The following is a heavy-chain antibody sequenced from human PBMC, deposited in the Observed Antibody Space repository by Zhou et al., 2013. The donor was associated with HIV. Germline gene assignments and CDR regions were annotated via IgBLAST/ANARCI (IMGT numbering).Heavy chain of an antibody. CDR2: INPSGGST. D-gene: IGHD3-9*01. V-gene: IGHV1-46*01. Sequence: QVQLVQSGAEVKKPGASVKVSCKASGYTFTSYYMHWVRQAPGQGLEWMGIINPSGGSTSYAQKFQGRVTMTRDTSTSTVYMELSSLRSEDTAVYYCARESPTGRDILTGYWGGAFDIWGQGTMVTVSS. J-gene: IGHJ3*02. CDR3: ARESPTGRDILTGYWGGAFDI. CDR1: GYTFTSYY.